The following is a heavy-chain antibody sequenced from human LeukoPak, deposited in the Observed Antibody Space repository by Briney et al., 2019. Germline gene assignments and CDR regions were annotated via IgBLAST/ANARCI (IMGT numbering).Heavy chain of an antibody. D-gene: IGHD1-26*01. CDR1: GFTFSSYS. CDR2: ISSSSSYI. V-gene: IGHV3-21*01. CDR3: ARDGPPPGPYSGSYKTGEDY. J-gene: IGHJ4*02. Sequence: TGGSPRLSCAASGFTFSSYSMNWVRQAPGKGLKWVSSISSSSSYIYYADSVKGRFTISRDNAKNSLYLQMNSLRAEDTAVYYCARDGPPPGPYSGSYKTGEDYWGQGTLVTVSS.